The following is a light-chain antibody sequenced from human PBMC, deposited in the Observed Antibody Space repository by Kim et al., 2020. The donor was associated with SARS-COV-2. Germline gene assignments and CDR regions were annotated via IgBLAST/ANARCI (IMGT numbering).Light chain of an antibody. Sequence: VSPGERATLPCRASQSVSNNLAWYQQKPGQAPRLLIYGASTRATGIPARFSGSGSGTEFTLTISSLQSEDFAVYYCQQYNNWLITFGQGTRLEIK. CDR2: GAS. CDR3: QQYNNWLIT. V-gene: IGKV3-15*01. CDR1: QSVSNN. J-gene: IGKJ5*01.